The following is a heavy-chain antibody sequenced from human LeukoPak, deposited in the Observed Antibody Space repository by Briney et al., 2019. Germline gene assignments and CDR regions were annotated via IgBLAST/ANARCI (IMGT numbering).Heavy chain of an antibody. V-gene: IGHV3-7*01. CDR3: AKSHSYGFDY. CDR1: GFTLCSYW. J-gene: IGHJ4*02. D-gene: IGHD5-18*01. CDR2: IKQDGSDK. Sequence: PGGSLSLSCAASGFTLCSYWMIWAREARGKGVEGVANIKQDGSDKYYVDSVKGRFTISRDNAKKSLYLQMNSLGAEDAAVYYCAKSHSYGFDYWGQGTVVTVSA.